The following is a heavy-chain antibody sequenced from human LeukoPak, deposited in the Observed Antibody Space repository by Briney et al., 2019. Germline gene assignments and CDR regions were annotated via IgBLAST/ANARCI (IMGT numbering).Heavy chain of an antibody. D-gene: IGHD3-10*01. V-gene: IGHV1-46*01. CDR2: ISPSGGST. CDR1: GYTFTSNY. CDR3: ARAGGGFGELLLIDY. Sequence: ASVKVSCKAFGYTFTSNYMHWVRQAPGQGPEWMGVISPSGGSTTYAQKFQGRVTLTRDMSTSTDYLELSSLRSEDTAVYYCARAGGGFGELLLIDYWGQGTLVTVSS. J-gene: IGHJ4*02.